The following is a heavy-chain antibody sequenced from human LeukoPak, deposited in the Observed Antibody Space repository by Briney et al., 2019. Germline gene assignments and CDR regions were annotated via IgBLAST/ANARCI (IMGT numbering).Heavy chain of an antibody. CDR3: ARDAGRGYYYGSGTIIGFDP. V-gene: IGHV1-2*02. J-gene: IGHJ5*02. CDR1: GYTFTDYY. D-gene: IGHD3-10*01. Sequence: ASVKVSCKASGYTFTDYYMHWVRQAPGQGLEWMGWINPNSGGTKFAQQFQGRVTMTRDTSSSTAYMELSMLRSDDTAVYYCARDAGRGYYYGSGTIIGFDPWGQGTLVTVSS. CDR2: INPNSGGT.